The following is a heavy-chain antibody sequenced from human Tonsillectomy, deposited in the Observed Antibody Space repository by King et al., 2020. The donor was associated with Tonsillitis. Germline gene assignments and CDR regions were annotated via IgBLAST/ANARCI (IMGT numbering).Heavy chain of an antibody. Sequence: VQLVESGGGLVQPGGSLRLSCAASGFTFSSYWMHWVRQTPGRGLEWLANIKQDGSEKYYVDSVEGRFTISRDNAKNSLYLQMYNLRAEDTAIYYCARGSTGLSCADSWGQGTLVTVSS. CDR1: GFTFSSYW. CDR2: IKQDGSEK. V-gene: IGHV3-7*01. J-gene: IGHJ4*02. D-gene: IGHD2-15*01. CDR3: ARGSTGLSCADS.